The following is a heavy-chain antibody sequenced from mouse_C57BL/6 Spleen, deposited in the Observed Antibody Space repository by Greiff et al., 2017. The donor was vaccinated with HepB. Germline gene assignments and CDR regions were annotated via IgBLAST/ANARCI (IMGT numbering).Heavy chain of an antibody. D-gene: IGHD2-3*01. Sequence: QVQLQQPGAELVKPGASVKLSCKASGYTFTSYWMHWVKQRPGQGLEWIGMIHPNSGSTNYNEKFKSKATLTVDKSSSTAYMQLSSLTSEDSAVYYCASNGYSRFAYWGQGTLVTVSA. CDR3: ASNGYSRFAY. J-gene: IGHJ3*01. CDR2: IHPNSGST. V-gene: IGHV1-64*01. CDR1: GYTFTSYW.